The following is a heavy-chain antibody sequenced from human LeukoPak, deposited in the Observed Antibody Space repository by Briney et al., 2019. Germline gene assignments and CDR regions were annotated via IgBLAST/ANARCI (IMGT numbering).Heavy chain of an antibody. Sequence: GGSLRLSCAASGFTFSDYYLSWIRQAPGKGLEWVSYISSSGTSIYYADSVKGRFTISRDNSKNTLYLQMNSLRAEDTAVYYCAKNTVGAKGFFDYWGQGTLVTVSS. D-gene: IGHD1-26*01. V-gene: IGHV3-11*04. CDR2: ISSSGTSI. J-gene: IGHJ4*02. CDR1: GFTFSDYY. CDR3: AKNTVGAKGFFDY.